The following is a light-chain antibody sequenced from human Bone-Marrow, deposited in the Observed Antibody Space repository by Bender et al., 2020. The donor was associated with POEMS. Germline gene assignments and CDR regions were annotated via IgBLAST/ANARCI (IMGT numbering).Light chain of an antibody. CDR1: NSDVGGFDY. Sequence: QSPLTQPASVSGSPGQSITISCTGSNSDVGGFDYVSWYQHQPGKAPKLIIYDVAHRPSGISTRFSGSKSGNTASLTISGLQREDDGDYYCSSWTTSSTLVFGGGTRMTVL. J-gene: IGLJ3*02. CDR3: SSWTTSSTLV. V-gene: IGLV2-14*03. CDR2: DVA.